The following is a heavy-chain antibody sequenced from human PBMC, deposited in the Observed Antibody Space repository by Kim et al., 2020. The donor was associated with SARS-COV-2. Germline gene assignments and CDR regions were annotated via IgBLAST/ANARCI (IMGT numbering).Heavy chain of an antibody. V-gene: IGHV3-23*01. D-gene: IGHD6-19*01. Sequence: GGSLRLSCAASRFTFSSYAMSWVRQAPGKGLEWVSAISGSGGSTYYADSVKGRFTISRDNSKNTLYLQMNTLRAEDTAVYYCAKDVGGWSAYYFDYWGQGTLVPVSS. CDR2: ISGSGGST. J-gene: IGHJ4*02. CDR1: RFTFSSYA. CDR3: AKDVGGWSAYYFDY.